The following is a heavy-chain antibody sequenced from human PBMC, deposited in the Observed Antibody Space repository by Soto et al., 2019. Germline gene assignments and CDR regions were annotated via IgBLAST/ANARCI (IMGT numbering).Heavy chain of an antibody. CDR3: ARSARGPLVWDDFDY. CDR2: IIPIFGTA. CDR1: GGTFSSYA. D-gene: IGHD3-16*01. V-gene: IGHV1-69*13. Sequence: SVKVSRKASGGTFSSYAISWVRQAPGQGLEWMGGIIPIFGTANYAQKFQGRVTITADESTSTAYMELSSLRSEDTAVYYCARSARGPLVWDDFDYWGQGTLVTVSS. J-gene: IGHJ4*02.